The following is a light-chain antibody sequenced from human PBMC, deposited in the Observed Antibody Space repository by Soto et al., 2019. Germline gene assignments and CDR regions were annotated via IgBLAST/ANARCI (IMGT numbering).Light chain of an antibody. CDR2: EVT. V-gene: IGLV2-8*01. CDR3: SSYAGTNNYV. Sequence: QSALTQPPSASGSPGQSVTIFCTGTSSDVGAYKYVSWYQQDPGKAPKLMIYEVTKRPSGVPDRFSGSKSGNTASLTVSGLQAEDEADYYCSSYAGTNNYVFGTGTKVTVL. CDR1: SSDVGAYKY. J-gene: IGLJ1*01.